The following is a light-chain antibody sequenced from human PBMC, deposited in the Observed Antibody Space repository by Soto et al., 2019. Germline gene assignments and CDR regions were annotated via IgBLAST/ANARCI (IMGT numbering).Light chain of an antibody. CDR3: QQDRAFPLT. CDR1: QDINRW. Sequence: DIQMTQSPSSVSASIGDRVTITCRASQDINRWLSWYQKKPGKAPRFLIYGASTLQSGVPSRFSGSGFGTDFTLTISSLQPEDFATYYCQQDRAFPLTFGGGTKVEIK. J-gene: IGKJ4*01. CDR2: GAS. V-gene: IGKV1-12*01.